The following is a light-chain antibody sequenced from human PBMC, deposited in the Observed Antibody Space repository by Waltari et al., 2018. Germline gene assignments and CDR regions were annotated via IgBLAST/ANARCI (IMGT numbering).Light chain of an antibody. CDR2: GAS. CDR3: QQYKKGLDT. Sequence: EIVMTQSPATLSVSPGEGATLPCRASQRVTSLAWYQQKPGQAPRLLIYGASTRATGIPARFSGSGSGTEFTLTISSLPSEDLAVYYCQQYKKGLDTFGQGTKLEIK. CDR1: QRVTS. V-gene: IGKV3-15*01. J-gene: IGKJ2*01.